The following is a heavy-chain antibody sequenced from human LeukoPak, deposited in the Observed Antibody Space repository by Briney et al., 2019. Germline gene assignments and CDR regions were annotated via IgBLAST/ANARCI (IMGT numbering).Heavy chain of an antibody. V-gene: IGHV1-69*13. Sequence: SVNVSCKASGGTFSYHAITWVRQAPGQGLGWMGGIIPIFGIPNYAQKFQGRVTITADESTSTGYMELNSLRSEDTALYYCARAGGRGYCGSSSCPLAFDYWGEGALVTVSS. CDR1: GGTFSYHA. CDR2: IIPIFGIP. CDR3: ARAGGRGYCGSSSCPLAFDY. J-gene: IGHJ4*02. D-gene: IGHD2-2*01.